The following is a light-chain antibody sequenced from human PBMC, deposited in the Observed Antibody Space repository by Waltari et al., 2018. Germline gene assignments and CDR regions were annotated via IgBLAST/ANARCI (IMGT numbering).Light chain of an antibody. J-gene: IGLJ3*02. CDR2: GNN. CDR1: SSNIRAGYP. CDR3: QSYDSSLRGSV. Sequence: QSVLTQPPSVSGAPGQRVTISCTGTSSNIRAGYPLNGYQQLPGTAPKLLVSGNNNLPSGVPDRFSGSKSGTSASLAITGLQAEDEADYYCQSYDSSLRGSVFGGGTKVTVL. V-gene: IGLV1-40*01.